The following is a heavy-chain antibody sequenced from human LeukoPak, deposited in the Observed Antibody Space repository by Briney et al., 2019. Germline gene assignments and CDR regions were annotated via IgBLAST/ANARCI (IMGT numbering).Heavy chain of an antibody. Sequence: GGSLRLSCAASGFTFSSYNMNWVRQTPGKGLEWVSSISSSSSYIYYADSVKGRFTISRDNAKNTLYLQMNSLTTEDTAVYYCAKGGGELGSGSLDYWGQGTLVTVSS. CDR1: GFTFSSYN. V-gene: IGHV3-21*01. D-gene: IGHD3-10*01. CDR2: ISSSSSYI. J-gene: IGHJ4*02. CDR3: AKGGGELGSGSLDY.